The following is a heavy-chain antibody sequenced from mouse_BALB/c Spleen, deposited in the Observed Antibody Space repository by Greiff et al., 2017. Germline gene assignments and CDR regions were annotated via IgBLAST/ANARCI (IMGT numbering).Heavy chain of an antibody. D-gene: IGHD1-1*02. CDR3: ARHYYGTDYAMDY. V-gene: IGHV5-12-2*01. J-gene: IGHJ4*01. Sequence: EVKVEESGGGLVQPGGSLKLSCAASGFTFSSYTMSWVRQTPEKRLEWVAYISNGGGSTYYPDTVKGRFTISRDNAKNTLYLQMSSLKSEDTAMYYCARHYYGTDYAMDYWGQGTSVTVSS. CDR1: GFTFSSYT. CDR2: ISNGGGST.